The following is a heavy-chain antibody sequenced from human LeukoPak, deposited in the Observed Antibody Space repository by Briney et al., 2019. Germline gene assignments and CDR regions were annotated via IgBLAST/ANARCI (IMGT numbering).Heavy chain of an antibody. Sequence: SETLSLTCTVSGGSISGYYWSWIRQPPGKGLEWIGYIYYSGSTNYNPSLKSRVTISLDTSKNQFSLKLSSVTAADTAVHYYARVLTYGSRNYYFDYWGQGTLVTVSS. V-gene: IGHV4-59*01. J-gene: IGHJ4*02. CDR3: ARVLTYGSRNYYFDY. D-gene: IGHD3-10*01. CDR1: GGSISGYY. CDR2: IYYSGST.